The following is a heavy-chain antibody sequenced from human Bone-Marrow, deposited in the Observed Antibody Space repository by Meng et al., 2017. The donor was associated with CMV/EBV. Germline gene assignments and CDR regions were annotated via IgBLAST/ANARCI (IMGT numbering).Heavy chain of an antibody. CDR2: MNPNSGNT. CDR3: ARGRRVYRDWFDP. CDR1: GYTFTSYD. Sequence: CKASGYTFTSYDINWVRQATGQGLEWMGWMNPNSGNTGYAQKFQGRVTITRNTSISTAYMELSSLRSEDTAVYYCARGRRVYRDWFDPWGQGTLVTVSS. J-gene: IGHJ5*02. V-gene: IGHV1-8*03. D-gene: IGHD5-18*01.